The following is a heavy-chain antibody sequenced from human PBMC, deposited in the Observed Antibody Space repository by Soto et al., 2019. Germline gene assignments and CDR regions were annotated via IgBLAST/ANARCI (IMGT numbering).Heavy chain of an antibody. Sequence: ASVKASCKVSGYTLTELSMHWVRQAPGKGLEWMGGFDPEDGETIYAQKFQGRVTMTEDTSTDTAYMELSSLRSEDTAMYYCATVTFECSSGWVPCYSGQRPLVIVSA. CDR2: FDPEDGET. V-gene: IGHV1-24*01. CDR3: ATVTFECSSGWVPCY. J-gene: IGHJ4*02. CDR1: GYTLTELS. D-gene: IGHD6-19*01.